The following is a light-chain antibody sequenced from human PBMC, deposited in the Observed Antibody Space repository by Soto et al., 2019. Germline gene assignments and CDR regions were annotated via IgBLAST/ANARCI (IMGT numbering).Light chain of an antibody. CDR3: LQATRYPLA. Sequence: DIEMTQTPLSSPVTLGQRASISCRSSQSIVHSYGNKYLSWLQQRPVQPPRLLISKVSNRLSGVPERFSGSGAGTDFTLKISRVEPEDVGVYYCLQATRYPLAFGQGTRVEMK. CDR1: QSIVHSYGNKY. V-gene: IGKV2-24*01. CDR2: KVS. J-gene: IGKJ1*01.